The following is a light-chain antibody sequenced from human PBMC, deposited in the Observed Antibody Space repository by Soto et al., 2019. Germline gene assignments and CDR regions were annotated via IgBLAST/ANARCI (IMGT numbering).Light chain of an antibody. J-gene: IGLJ2*01. CDR3: AAWDDSLRAVV. V-gene: IGLV1-44*01. Sequence: QPVLTQSPSASGTPGQRVTIPCSGSTSNIGTYAVNWYQQLPGTAPTLLIFRNHQRPSGVPDRFSGSKSGTSASLAISGPQSADEADYYCAAWDDSLRAVVFGGGTKLTVL. CDR2: RNH. CDR1: TSNIGTYA.